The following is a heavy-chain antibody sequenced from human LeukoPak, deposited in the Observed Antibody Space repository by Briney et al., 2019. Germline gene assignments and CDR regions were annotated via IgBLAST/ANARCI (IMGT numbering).Heavy chain of an antibody. J-gene: IGHJ5*02. Sequence: SETLSLTCAVYGGSFSGYYWSWIRQPPGKGLEWIGEINHSGSTNYNPSLKSRVTISVDTPKNQFSLKLSSVTAADTAVYYCARGGRYCSGGSCSNWFDPWGQGTLVTVSS. V-gene: IGHV4-34*01. D-gene: IGHD2-15*01. CDR3: ARGGRYCSGGSCSNWFDP. CDR2: INHSGST. CDR1: GGSFSGYY.